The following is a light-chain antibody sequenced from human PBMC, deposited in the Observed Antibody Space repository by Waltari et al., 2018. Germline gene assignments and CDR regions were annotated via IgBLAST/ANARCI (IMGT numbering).Light chain of an antibody. CDR3: LQLNSYPLT. Sequence: IQLTQSPSFLSASVGDRVTITCRASQGISNYLAWYQQKPGKAPKLLLSAASTLQSGVPAGFSGSRSETEVTLTISSLKPEDFATDFCLQLNSYPLTFGGGTNVEIK. CDR2: AAS. J-gene: IGKJ4*01. CDR1: QGISNY. V-gene: IGKV1-9*01.